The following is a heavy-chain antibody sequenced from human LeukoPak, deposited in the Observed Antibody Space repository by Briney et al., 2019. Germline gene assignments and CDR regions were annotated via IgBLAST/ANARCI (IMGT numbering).Heavy chain of an antibody. CDR1: GYTFTSFG. J-gene: IGHJ4*02. D-gene: IGHD3-3*01. Sequence: ASVKVSCKASGYTFTSFGISWVRQAPGQGLEWLGWISTYKRNIIYAQKFQGRVTMTRDTSISTAYMELSRLRSDDTAVYYCARDIRITIFGSWGQGTLVTVSS. CDR3: ARDIRITIFGS. CDR2: ISTYKRNI. V-gene: IGHV1-18*01.